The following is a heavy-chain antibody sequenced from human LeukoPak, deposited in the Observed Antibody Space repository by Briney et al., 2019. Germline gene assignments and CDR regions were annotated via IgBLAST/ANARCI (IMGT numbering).Heavy chain of an antibody. J-gene: IGHJ4*02. CDR3: AGRGTETTVVTYFDY. D-gene: IGHD4-23*01. V-gene: IGHV1-69*13. CDR1: GGTFSRYS. Sequence: SVKVSCKASGGTFSRYSISWVRQAPGQGLEWMGGIIPIFATANYAQKFQGRVTITADESTSTAYMELSSLRSEDTAVYYCAGRGTETTVVTYFDYWGQGTLVTVSS. CDR2: IIPIFATA.